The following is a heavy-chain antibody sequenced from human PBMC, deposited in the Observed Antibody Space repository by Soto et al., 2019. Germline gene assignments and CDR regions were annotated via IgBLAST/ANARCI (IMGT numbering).Heavy chain of an antibody. CDR3: AKDQNYYDSSGPGSLDY. CDR2: ISYDGSNK. D-gene: IGHD3-22*01. Sequence: QVQLFESGGAVVQPVRSLRLSCAASGFTFSSYGMHWFRPAPGQGLEWVAVISYDGSNKYYADSVKGRFTSSRDNSQNTLYLQMNSLRAEDTAVYYCAKDQNYYDSSGPGSLDYCGQGTLVTVSS. J-gene: IGHJ4*02. V-gene: IGHV3-30*18. CDR1: GFTFSSYG.